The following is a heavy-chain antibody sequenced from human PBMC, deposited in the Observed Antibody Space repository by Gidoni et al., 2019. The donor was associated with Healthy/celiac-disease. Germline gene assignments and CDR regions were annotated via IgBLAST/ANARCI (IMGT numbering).Heavy chain of an antibody. V-gene: IGHV4-61*02. J-gene: IGHJ6*02. Sequence: QVQLQESGPGLVKPSQTLSLPCPVSGGSISSGSSYWSWIRQPPGKGLEWIGRIYTSGSTNYNPSLKSRVTISVDTSKNQFSLKLSSVTAADTAVYYCARDPVVRYYGMDVWGQGTTVTVSS. CDR2: IYTSGST. D-gene: IGHD3-10*01. CDR3: ARDPVVRYYGMDV. CDR1: GGSISSGSSY.